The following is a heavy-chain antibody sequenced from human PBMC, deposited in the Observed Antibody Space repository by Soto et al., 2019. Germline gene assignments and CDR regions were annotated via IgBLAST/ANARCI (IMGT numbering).Heavy chain of an antibody. CDR3: ASALYCSGGSCSFDP. CDR2: IYYTGST. D-gene: IGHD2-15*01. J-gene: IGHJ5*02. CDR1: GGSISSNNYY. V-gene: IGHV4-61*01. Sequence: SETLSLTCTVSGGSISSNNYYWSWIRQHLGKGLEWIGFIYYTGSTSYNPSLKSRVTISIDTFKNQFSLKLTSVTAADTAVYYCASALYCSGGSCSFDPWGQGTLVTVSS.